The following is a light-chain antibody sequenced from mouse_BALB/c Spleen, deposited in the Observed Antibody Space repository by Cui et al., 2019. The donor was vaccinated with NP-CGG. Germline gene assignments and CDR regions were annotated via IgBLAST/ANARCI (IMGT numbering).Light chain of an antibody. V-gene: IGLV1*01. Sequence: QVVVTTESAITTQPGETATLTCRSSTGTVTTSNYANWVQEKPDHLFTGLIGGTNNRVPGIPARFSGSLIGDKAALTITRAQTEDEAIYFCALWYSNHWVFGGGTKLTVL. CDR1: TGTVTTSNY. J-gene: IGLJ1*01. CDR2: GTN. CDR3: ALWYSNHWV.